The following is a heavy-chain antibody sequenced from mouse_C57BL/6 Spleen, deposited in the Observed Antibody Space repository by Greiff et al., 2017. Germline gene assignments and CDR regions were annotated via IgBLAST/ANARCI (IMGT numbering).Heavy chain of an antibody. D-gene: IGHD2-5*01. Sequence: VKLMESGAELARPGASVKMSCKASGYTFTSYTMHWVKQRPGQGLEWIGYINPSSGYTKYNQKFKDKATLTADKSSSTAYMQLSSLTSEDSAVYYCAETYSNYAMDYWGQGTSVTVSS. CDR3: AETYSNYAMDY. V-gene: IGHV1-4*01. CDR1: GYTFTSYT. CDR2: INPSSGYT. J-gene: IGHJ4*01.